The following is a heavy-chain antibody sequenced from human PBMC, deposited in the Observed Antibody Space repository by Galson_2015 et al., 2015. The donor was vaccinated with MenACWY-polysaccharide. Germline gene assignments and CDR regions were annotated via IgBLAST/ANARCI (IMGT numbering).Heavy chain of an antibody. V-gene: IGHV3-48*02. D-gene: IGHD3-16*01. J-gene: IGHJ3*02. CDR2: IRTEGDTT. CDR1: GFRFRTYS. CDR3: VRDMMPGSNDAFDI. Sequence: SLRLSCAGSGFRFRTYSMNWVRQAPGEGLAWVSYIRTEGDTTHYADSVKGRFTVSRDNAKDSMYLQMNSLRDEDTAIYYCVRDMMPGSNDAFDIWGQGTMVTVSS.